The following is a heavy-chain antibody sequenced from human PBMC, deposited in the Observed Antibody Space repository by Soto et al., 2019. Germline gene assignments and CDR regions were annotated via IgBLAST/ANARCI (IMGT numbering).Heavy chain of an antibody. CDR2: ISGSGGST. CDR1: GFTFSSYA. V-gene: IGHV3-23*01. D-gene: IGHD1-26*01. CDR3: AKDKIPQWELTHPDHGAFDI. J-gene: IGHJ3*02. Sequence: GGSLRLSCAASGFTFSSYAMSWVRQAPGKGLEWVSAISGSGGSTYYADSVKGRFTISRDNSKNTLYLQMNSLRAEDTAVYYCAKDKIPQWELTHPDHGAFDIWGQGTMVTVSS.